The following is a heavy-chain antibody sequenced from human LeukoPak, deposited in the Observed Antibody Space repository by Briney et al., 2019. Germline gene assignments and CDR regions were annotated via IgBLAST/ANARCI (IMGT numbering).Heavy chain of an antibody. CDR2: IYSGGST. CDR1: GFTVSSNY. V-gene: IGHV3-66*01. CDR3: ARASDPLDAFDI. Sequence: GGSLRLSCAASGFTVSSNYMSWVRQAPGKGLEWVSAIYSGGSTYYADSVKGRFTISRDNSKNTLYLQMNSLRAEDTAVHYCARASDPLDAFDIWGQGTMVTVSS. D-gene: IGHD2-21*02. J-gene: IGHJ3*02.